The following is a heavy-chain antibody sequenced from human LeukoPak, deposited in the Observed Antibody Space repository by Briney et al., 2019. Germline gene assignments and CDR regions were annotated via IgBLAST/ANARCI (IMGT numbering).Heavy chain of an antibody. CDR3: XXHLAVGIRAFDI. CDR2: XXASGXXT. V-gene: IGHV3-23*01. Sequence: GGSLRLSCAVXGXXFXXXXXXXXXXAXXXXXXXXXVXXASGXXTXYAXXVKGRFSISRDNSKNTVHLQMNSLRAEDTAVYXCXXHLAVGIRAFDIWGXGTMVTVST. D-gene: IGHD6-13*01. CDR1: GXXFXXXX. J-gene: IGHJ3*02.